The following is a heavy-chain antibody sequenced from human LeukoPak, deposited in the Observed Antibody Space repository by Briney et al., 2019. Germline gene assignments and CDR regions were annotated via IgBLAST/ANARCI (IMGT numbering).Heavy chain of an antibody. CDR3: ARDKGYYYDSSGYSARGPSFDY. CDR2: IYYSGST. CDR1: GGSISSYY. J-gene: IGHJ4*02. Sequence: PSETLSLTCTVSGGSISSYYWSWIRQPPGKGLEWIGYIYYSGSTNYNPSLKSRVTISVDTSKNQFSLKLSSVTAADTAVYYCARDKGYYYDSSGYSARGPSFDYWGQGTLVTVSS. D-gene: IGHD3-22*01. V-gene: IGHV4-59*01.